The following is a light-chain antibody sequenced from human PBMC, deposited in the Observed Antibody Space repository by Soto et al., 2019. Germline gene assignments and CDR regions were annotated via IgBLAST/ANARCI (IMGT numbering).Light chain of an antibody. V-gene: IGKV3-11*01. Sequence: EVVLTQSPAILSLSPGERATLSCRASQGISSSLAWYQHKPGRAPRLLIYDASNRATGIPARFSGSGSGTDFTLTISSLEPEDFAVYYCQHRNNWPTFGGGTKVEIK. CDR3: QHRNNWPT. J-gene: IGKJ4*01. CDR1: QGISSS. CDR2: DAS.